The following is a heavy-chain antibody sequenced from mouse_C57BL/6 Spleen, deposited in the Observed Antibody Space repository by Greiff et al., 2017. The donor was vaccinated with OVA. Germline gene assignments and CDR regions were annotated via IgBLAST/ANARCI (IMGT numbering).Heavy chain of an antibody. Sequence: VHVKQSGPGLAKPSQTLSLTCSVTGYSITSDYWNWIRKFPGNKLEYMGYISYSGSTYYNPSLKSRISITRDTSKNQYYLQLNSVTTEDTATYYCAKGSYYSNYGFAYWGQGTLVTVSA. D-gene: IGHD2-5*01. CDR1: GYSITSDY. CDR2: ISYSGST. J-gene: IGHJ3*01. V-gene: IGHV3-8*01. CDR3: AKGSYYSNYGFAY.